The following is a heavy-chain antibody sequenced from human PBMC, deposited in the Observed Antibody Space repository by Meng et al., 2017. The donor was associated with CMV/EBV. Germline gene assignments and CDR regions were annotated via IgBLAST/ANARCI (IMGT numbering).Heavy chain of an antibody. V-gene: IGHV3-53*01. J-gene: IGHJ4*02. Sequence: DVQLWGVGGGFIRPGGFLRLSCAASGFTVSNNYMRWFRQAPGKGLEWVSLIYSEGTTDYADSVKGRFTISRDNSKNTLYLQMNSLRAEDTAVYYCARDGNYHGVWGQGTLVTVSS. CDR2: IYSEGTT. CDR1: GFTVSNNY. CDR3: ARDGNYHGV. D-gene: IGHD1-7*01.